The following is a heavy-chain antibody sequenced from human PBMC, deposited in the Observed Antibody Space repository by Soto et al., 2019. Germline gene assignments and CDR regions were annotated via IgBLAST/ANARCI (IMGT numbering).Heavy chain of an antibody. CDR2: SSAYNGDT. V-gene: IGHV1-18*01. CDR3: ARDREGATSSRAFDI. J-gene: IGHJ3*02. D-gene: IGHD1-26*01. CDR1: GYTFTNYG. Sequence: QVQLVQSGAEMKKPGSSVKVSCKASGYTFTNYGISWVRQAPGQGLEWMGWSSAYNGDTNYAQKLQGRVTITTDTSTSTAYMELRSLRSDDTAMYYCARDREGATSSRAFDIWGQGTMVSVSS.